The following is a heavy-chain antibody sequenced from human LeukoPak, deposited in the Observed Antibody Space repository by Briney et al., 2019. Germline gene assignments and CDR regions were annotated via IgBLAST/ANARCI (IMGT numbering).Heavy chain of an antibody. J-gene: IGHJ5*02. V-gene: IGHV6-1*01. CDR3: ARQPDSWNP. CDR1: GDSVSSNTTS. CDR2: LYYDYKSGWQS. Sequence: SQTLSLTCDISGDSVSSNTTSWNWLRQSPSRGLEWLGRLYYDYKSGWQSVYAVSVKSRITISRDTSENQVSLQLTSVTSDDTAIYYRARQPDSWNPWGQGTPVTVSS. D-gene: IGHD6-13*01.